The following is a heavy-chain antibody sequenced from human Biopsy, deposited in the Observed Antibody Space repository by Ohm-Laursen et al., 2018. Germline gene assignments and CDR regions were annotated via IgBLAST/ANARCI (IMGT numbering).Heavy chain of an antibody. Sequence: SLRLSCSASGFIFSTYSMNWVRQAPGKGLEWVSYISSSSSPIYYADSVKGRFTISRDNAKNSLSLQMNSLGAEDTAVYYCARGSDSDYWGQGTLVTVSS. V-gene: IGHV3-48*01. J-gene: IGHJ4*02. CDR2: ISSSSSPI. CDR3: ARGSDSDY. CDR1: GFIFSTYS.